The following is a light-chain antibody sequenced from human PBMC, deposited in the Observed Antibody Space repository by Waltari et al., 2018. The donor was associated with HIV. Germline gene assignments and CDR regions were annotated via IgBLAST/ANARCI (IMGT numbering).Light chain of an antibody. CDR3: LLFYSGVRV. CDR2: DTS. V-gene: IGLV7-46*01. CDR1: TGTVTSGHY. J-gene: IGLJ2*01. Sequence: QAVVTQEPSLTVSPGGTITLTCGSSTGTVTSGHYPYWYQQRPGQAPRTLIYDTSIIAPWTPVRFSGSLLGGKAALTLSGAQPEDEAEYYCLLFYSGVRVFGGGTKLTVL.